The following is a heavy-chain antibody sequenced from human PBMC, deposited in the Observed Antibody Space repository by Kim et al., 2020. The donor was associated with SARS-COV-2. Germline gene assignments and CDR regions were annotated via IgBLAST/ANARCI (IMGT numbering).Heavy chain of an antibody. CDR3: AGGGDRYYFDY. CDR2: IYYSGST. CDR1: GGSISSYY. V-gene: IGHV4-59*01. D-gene: IGHD2-21*02. J-gene: IGHJ4*02. Sequence: SETLSLTCTVSGGSISSYYWSWIRQPRGKGLEWIGYIYYSGSTNYNPSLKSRVTISVDTSKNQFSLKLSSVTAADTAVYYCAGGGDRYYFDYWGQGTLVTVSS.